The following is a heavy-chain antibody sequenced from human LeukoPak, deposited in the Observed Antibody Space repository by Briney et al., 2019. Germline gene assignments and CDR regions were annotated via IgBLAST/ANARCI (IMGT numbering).Heavy chain of an antibody. V-gene: IGHV4-34*01. CDR1: GGSFSGYF. J-gene: IGHJ4*02. D-gene: IGHD4-17*01. Sequence: PSETLSLTCAVYGGSFSGYFWSWIRQPPGKGLEWIGEITHSGSANYNPSLKSRVNILVDTSKNQFSLKLSSVTAADTAVYYCARRIHYGDPYFDYWGQGTLVTVSS. CDR2: ITHSGSA. CDR3: ARRIHYGDPYFDY.